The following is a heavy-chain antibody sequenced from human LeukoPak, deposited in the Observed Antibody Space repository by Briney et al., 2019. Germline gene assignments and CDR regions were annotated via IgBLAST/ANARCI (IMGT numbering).Heavy chain of an antibody. CDR3: ARENTLVRGTRNPFDY. D-gene: IGHD3-10*01. CDR1: GVSFSSYY. CDR2: INHSGST. V-gene: IGHV4-34*01. J-gene: IGHJ4*02. Sequence: SETLSLTCAVYGVSFSSYYWSWIRQPPGKGLAWIGEINHSGSTNYNPSLKSRVTISIDTSKNHFSLRLSSVTAADTAVYYCARENTLVRGTRNPFDYWGRGTLVTVSS.